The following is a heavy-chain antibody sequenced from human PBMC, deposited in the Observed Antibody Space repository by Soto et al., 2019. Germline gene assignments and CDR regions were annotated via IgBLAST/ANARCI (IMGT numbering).Heavy chain of an antibody. CDR2: IRSKANNYAT. J-gene: IGHJ6*02. V-gene: IGHV3-73*01. CDR1: GFTFSGSA. D-gene: IGHD4-4*01. Sequence: GGSLRLSCAASGFTFSGSAMHWVRQASGKGLEWVGHIRSKANNYATAYAASVKGRFTISRDDSKNTAYLQMNSLKTEDTAVYYCSRHEGQVINNVWGQGTTVTVSS. CDR3: SRHEGQVINNV.